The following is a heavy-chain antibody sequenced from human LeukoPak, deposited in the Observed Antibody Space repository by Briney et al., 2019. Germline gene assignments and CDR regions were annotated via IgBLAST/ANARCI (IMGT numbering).Heavy chain of an antibody. CDR3: ARDNLGGNPARDAFDI. Sequence: GGSLRLFLAASAFTFSSYEKKWVRQAPGKGLEWVSYISSSSSTIYDADSVKGRFTISRDNAKISLYLQMNSLRAEDTALYYCARDNLGGNPARDAFDIWGQGTMVTVSS. CDR1: AFTFSSYE. J-gene: IGHJ3*02. V-gene: IGHV3-48*03. D-gene: IGHD4-23*01. CDR2: ISSSSSTI.